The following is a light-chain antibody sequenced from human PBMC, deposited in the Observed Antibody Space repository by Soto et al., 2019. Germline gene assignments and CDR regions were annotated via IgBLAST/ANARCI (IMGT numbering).Light chain of an antibody. CDR1: QGISSW. J-gene: IGKJ1*01. CDR3: LQGYNYRWT. V-gene: IGKV1D-16*01. Sequence: DIQMTQSPSSLSASVGYRVTITCRASQGISSWLAWYQQKPEKAPKSLIYAASSLQSGVPSRFSGSESGTDGTITISSLKKEDGATYYCLQGYNYRWTFGQGTKVDIK. CDR2: AAS.